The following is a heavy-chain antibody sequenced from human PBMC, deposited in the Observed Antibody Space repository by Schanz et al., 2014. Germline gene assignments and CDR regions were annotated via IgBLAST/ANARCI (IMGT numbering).Heavy chain of an antibody. J-gene: IGHJ4*02. CDR1: GSTFSAYW. CDR3: VRAGYETTGYYHLESWVGDYFDS. CDR2: INTDETTT. V-gene: IGHV3-74*01. D-gene: IGHD3-22*01. Sequence: EVKLVESGGCLVQPGGSLRLSCAASGSTFSAYWMHWVRQVPGKGLVWIARINTDETTTKYADSVRGRFTISRDNSKSMVYLQMNSLRAEDTAVYYCVRAGYETTGYYHLESWVGDYFDSWGQGALVTVSS.